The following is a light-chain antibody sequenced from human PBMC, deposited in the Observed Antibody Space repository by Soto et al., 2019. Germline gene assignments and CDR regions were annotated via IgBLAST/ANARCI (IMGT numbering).Light chain of an antibody. CDR3: SSYTSSSTLVL. CDR2: EVS. CDR1: SSDVGGYNY. V-gene: IGLV2-14*01. J-gene: IGLJ1*01. Sequence: QSALTQPASVSGSPGQSITISCTGTSSDVGGYNYVSWYQQHPGKAPKLIIYEVSYRPSGVSNRFSGSKSGNTASLTISGLQAEDEADYYCSSYTSSSTLVLFGTGTKLTVL.